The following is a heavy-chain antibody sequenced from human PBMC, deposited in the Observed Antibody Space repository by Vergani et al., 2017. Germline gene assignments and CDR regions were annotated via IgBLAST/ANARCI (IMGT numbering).Heavy chain of an antibody. CDR3: ARERSGDYGDYLDY. V-gene: IGHV1-69*08. D-gene: IGHD4-17*01. CDR1: GGTFSSYT. CDR2: IIPILGIA. Sequence: QVQLVQSGAEVKKPGSSVKVSCKASGGTFSSYTISWVRQAPGQGLEWMGRIIPILGIANYAQKFQGRVTITADKSTSTAYMELSSLRSEDTAVYYCARERSGDYGDYLDYWGQGTLVTVSS. J-gene: IGHJ4*02.